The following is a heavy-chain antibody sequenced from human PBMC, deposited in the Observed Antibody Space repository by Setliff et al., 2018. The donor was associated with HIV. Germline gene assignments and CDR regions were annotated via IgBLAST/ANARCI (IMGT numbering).Heavy chain of an antibody. CDR2: ISYDGSNK. D-gene: IGHD3-16*01. CDR1: GFTFSDYA. CDR3: AKDWGSRLSYSFYYMDV. V-gene: IGHV3-30*09. J-gene: IGHJ6*03. Sequence: SGGSLRLSCAASGFTFSDYAIHWVRQAPGKGLEWVSFISYDGSNKYYTDSVKGRFAISRDNSRNTLYLQMNSLRTEGTAVYYCAKDWGSRLSYSFYYMDVWGKGTTVTVSS.